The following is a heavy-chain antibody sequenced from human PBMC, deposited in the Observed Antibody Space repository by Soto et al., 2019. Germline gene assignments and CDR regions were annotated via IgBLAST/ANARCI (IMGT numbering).Heavy chain of an antibody. V-gene: IGHV4-39*01. Sequence: SETLSLTCTVSGGSISSSSYYWGWIRQPPGKGLEWIGSIYYSGSTYYNPSLKSRVTISVDTSKNQFSLKLSSVTAADTAVYYCASGNYIIEYSSSSFDYWGQGTLVTVSS. CDR3: ASGNYIIEYSSSSFDY. CDR1: GGSISSSSYY. D-gene: IGHD6-6*01. J-gene: IGHJ4*02. CDR2: IYYSGST.